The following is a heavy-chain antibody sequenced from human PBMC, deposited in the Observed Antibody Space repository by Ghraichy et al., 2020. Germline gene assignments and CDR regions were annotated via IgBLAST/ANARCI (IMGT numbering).Heavy chain of an antibody. CDR1: GYTFTSYA. D-gene: IGHD5-18*01. CDR3: ARVSGIQLIIDY. CDR2: INAGNGNT. J-gene: IGHJ4*02. V-gene: IGHV1-3*01. Sequence: ASVKVSCKASGYTFTSYAMHWVRQAPGQRLEWMGWINAGNGNTKYSQKFQGRVTITRDTSASTAYMELSSLRSEDTAVYYCARVSGIQLIIDYWGQGTLVTVSS.